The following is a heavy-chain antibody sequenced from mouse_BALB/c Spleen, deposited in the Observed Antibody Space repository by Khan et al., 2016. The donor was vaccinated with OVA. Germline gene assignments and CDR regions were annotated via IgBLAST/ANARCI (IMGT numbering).Heavy chain of an antibody. D-gene: IGHD1-1*01. V-gene: IGHV1-81*01. Sequence: VQLQESGPELVKPGTSVKMSCKVSGYTFTDYVITWVKQRTGQGLEWIGVIYPGSGNTYYNEKFKGTATLTADNPSSTVNMQFSSLTSEDSAVYFCSRSYDGAWFAYRGQGTLVTVSA. CDR3: SRSYDGAWFAY. CDR2: IYPGSGNT. CDR1: GYTFTDYV. J-gene: IGHJ3*01.